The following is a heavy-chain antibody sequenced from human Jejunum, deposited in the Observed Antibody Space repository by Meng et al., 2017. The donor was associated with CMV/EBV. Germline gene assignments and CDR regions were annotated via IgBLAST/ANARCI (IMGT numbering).Heavy chain of an antibody. CDR2: NRSIGTT. CDR3: TRWRDHSSFDF. Sequence: CVRQAPGKGVEWVGFNRSIGTTNYAASVKGKLSIYRDVSKGVDNLQMNNLKTEDTAVNDCTRWRDHSSFDFWGQGTRVTVSS. V-gene: IGHV3-49*02. J-gene: IGHJ4*02. D-gene: IGHD1-26*01.